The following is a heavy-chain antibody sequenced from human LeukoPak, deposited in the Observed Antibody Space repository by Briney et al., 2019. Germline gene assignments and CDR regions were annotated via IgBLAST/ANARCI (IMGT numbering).Heavy chain of an antibody. CDR1: GFTFSSYW. J-gene: IGHJ6*02. D-gene: IGHD3-9*01. V-gene: IGHV3-74*01. CDR2: INSDGRST. Sequence: GGSLRLSCAASGFTFSSYWMHWVRQAPGKGLVWVSRINSDGRSTSYADSVKGRLTISRDNAKNTLYLQMNSLRAEDTAVYYCARPRNDILSGFHYYYGMDVWGQGTTVTVSS. CDR3: ARPRNDILSGFHYYYGMDV.